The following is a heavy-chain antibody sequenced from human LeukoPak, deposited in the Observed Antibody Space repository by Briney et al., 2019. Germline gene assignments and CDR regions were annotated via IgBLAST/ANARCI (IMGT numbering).Heavy chain of an antibody. CDR3: ARSGSGWYEVDY. CDR1: GFTFSSYS. Sequence: GRSLRLSCAASGFTFSSYSMNWVRQAPGKGLEWVSSISSSSSYIYYADSVKGRFTISRDNAKNSLYLQMNSLRAEDTAVYYCARSGSGWYEVDYWGQGTLVTVSS. J-gene: IGHJ4*02. V-gene: IGHV3-21*01. CDR2: ISSSSSYI. D-gene: IGHD6-19*01.